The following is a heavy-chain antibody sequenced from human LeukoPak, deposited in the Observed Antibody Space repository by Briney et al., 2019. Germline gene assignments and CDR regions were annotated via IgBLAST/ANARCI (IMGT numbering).Heavy chain of an antibody. J-gene: IGHJ4*02. Sequence: PGGSLRLSCAASGFTFSSYAMSWVRQAPGKGLEWVAVISYDGSNKYYADSVKGRFTISRDNSKNTLYLQMNSLRAEDTAVYYCAKPLWFGELDYWGQGTLVTVSS. D-gene: IGHD3-10*01. CDR1: GFTFSSYA. CDR3: AKPLWFGELDY. CDR2: ISYDGSNK. V-gene: IGHV3-30*18.